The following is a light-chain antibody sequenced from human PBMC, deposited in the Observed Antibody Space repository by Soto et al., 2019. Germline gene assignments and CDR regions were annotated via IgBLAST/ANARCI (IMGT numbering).Light chain of an antibody. V-gene: IGLV7-43*01. Sequence: QSVVTQEPSLTVSPGGTVTLTCASSTGTVSSSNFPNWLQQKPGQAPKALIYSTDKRHSWTPARFSGALLGDKAALTLSGVQPEDDAEYYCLLHFAYAQVFGGGTKLTVL. CDR2: STD. CDR1: TGTVSSSNF. CDR3: LLHFAYAQV. J-gene: IGLJ3*02.